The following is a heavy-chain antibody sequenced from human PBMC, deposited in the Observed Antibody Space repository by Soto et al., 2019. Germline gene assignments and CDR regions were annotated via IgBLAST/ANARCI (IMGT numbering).Heavy chain of an antibody. CDR2: INHSGST. CDR1: GGSFSGYY. Sequence: QVQLQQWGAGLLKPSETLSLTCAVYGGSFSGYYWSWIRQPPGKGLEWIGEINHSGSTNYNPSLKSRVTISVDTYKNQFSLELSSVTAADTAVYYCARTGGVIVVVPAAIPTPYYMDVWGKGTTVTVSS. V-gene: IGHV4-34*01. D-gene: IGHD2-2*01. J-gene: IGHJ6*03. CDR3: ARTGGVIVVVPAAIPTPYYMDV.